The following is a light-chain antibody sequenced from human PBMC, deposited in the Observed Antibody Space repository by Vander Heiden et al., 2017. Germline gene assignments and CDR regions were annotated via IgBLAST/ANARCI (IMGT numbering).Light chain of an antibody. V-gene: IGKV3-11*01. J-gene: IGKJ5*01. CDR3: QQWRNWPHT. CDR1: QSVSSY. CDR2: DAS. Sequence: EIVLTQSPATLSLSTGERATLSCRASQSVSSYLAWYQQKPDQAPRLLIYDASSRATGIPARFSGSGSGTDFTLTISSLEPEDFVVYYCQQWRNWPHTFGSGTRLEIK.